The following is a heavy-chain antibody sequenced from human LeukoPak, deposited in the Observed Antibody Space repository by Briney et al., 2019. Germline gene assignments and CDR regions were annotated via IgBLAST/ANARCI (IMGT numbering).Heavy chain of an antibody. D-gene: IGHD4-17*01. V-gene: IGHV1-8*03. CDR1: GYTFTSYD. CDR3: ARVPPVEYGDYVGRAFDI. CDR2: MNPNSGNT. J-gene: IGHJ3*02. Sequence: GASVKLSCKASGYTFTSYDINWVRQATGQGLEWMGWMNPNSGNTGYAQKFQGRVTITRNTSISTAYMELGSLRSEDTAVYYCARVPPVEYGDYVGRAFDIWGQGTMVTVSS.